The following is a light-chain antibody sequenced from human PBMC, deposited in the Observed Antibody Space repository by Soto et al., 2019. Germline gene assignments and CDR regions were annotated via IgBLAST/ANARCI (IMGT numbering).Light chain of an antibody. V-gene: IGKV1-39*01. CDR2: AAS. CDR3: QQSYSTPWT. Sequence: DIQMTQSPSSLSASVGDRVTITCRASQRISSCLNWYQEKPGKAPKLLIYAASTLHRGVPSRFSGSGSGTDFTPTISSLQPEDFATYYCQQSYSTPWTFGQGTKVEMK. CDR1: QRISSC. J-gene: IGKJ1*01.